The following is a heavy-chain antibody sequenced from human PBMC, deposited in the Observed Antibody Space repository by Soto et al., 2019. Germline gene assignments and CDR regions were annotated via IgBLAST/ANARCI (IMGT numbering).Heavy chain of an antibody. CDR2: ITPSSGTT. J-gene: IGHJ5*02. CDR3: ARDQGATSPSA. V-gene: IGHV3-48*02. Sequence: GGSLRLSCAASGFTFSSYSMNWVRQAPGKGLEWVSYITPSSGTTYADSVKGRFTISRDNAKNSLYLQMNSLRDEDTAVYYCARDQGATSPSAWGQGTLVTVSS. D-gene: IGHD5-12*01. CDR1: GFTFSSYS.